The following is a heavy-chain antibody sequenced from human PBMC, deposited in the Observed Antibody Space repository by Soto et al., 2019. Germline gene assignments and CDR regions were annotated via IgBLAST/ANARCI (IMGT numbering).Heavy chain of an antibody. V-gene: IGHV1-69*01. CDR3: ARDVSSDTTGFRGYDL. D-gene: IGHD3-10*01. CDR1: GGTVSSYA. CDR2: FIPIFVSA. J-gene: IGHJ4*02. Sequence: QLHLVQSGAEVKKAGSSVKVSCKASGGTVSSYAITWVRQAPGKGLEWMGVFIPIFVSAHYAPKFQGRITSTADESTSTAYMELSRLTSEDTAIYYCARDVSSDTTGFRGYDLWGQGTQVTVSS.